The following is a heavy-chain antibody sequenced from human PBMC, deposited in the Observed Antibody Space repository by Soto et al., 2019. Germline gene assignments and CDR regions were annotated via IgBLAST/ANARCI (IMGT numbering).Heavy chain of an antibody. Sequence: QVHLQESGPGLVKPSETLSLTCTVSGSSINNHYWSWIRQPPGKGLEWIGYIYYTGSTNYNPSLKSRVTMSVDTSKNQCSLNLTSLTAADTAIYYCARANWYSEYWGQGTLVTVSS. CDR1: GSSINNHY. CDR2: IYYTGST. J-gene: IGHJ4*02. D-gene: IGHD7-27*01. V-gene: IGHV4-59*11. CDR3: ARANWYSEY.